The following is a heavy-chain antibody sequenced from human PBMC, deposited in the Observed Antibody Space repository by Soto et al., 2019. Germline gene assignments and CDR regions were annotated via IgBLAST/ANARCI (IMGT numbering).Heavy chain of an antibody. CDR3: ARSSSWSYNWFDP. CDR1: GGSISSYY. CDR2: IYYSGST. J-gene: IGHJ5*02. D-gene: IGHD6-13*01. Sequence: QVQLQESGPGLVKPSETLSLTCTVSGGSISSYYWSWIRQPPGKGLEWIGYIYYSGSTNYNPSLKSRVTISVDTSKNQFSLKLSSVTAADTAVYYCARSSSWSYNWFDPWGQGTLVTVSS. V-gene: IGHV4-59*08.